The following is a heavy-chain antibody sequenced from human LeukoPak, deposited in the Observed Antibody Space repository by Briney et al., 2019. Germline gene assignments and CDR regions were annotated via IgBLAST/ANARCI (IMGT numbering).Heavy chain of an antibody. V-gene: IGHV3-23*01. CDR1: GFTFSSYA. J-gene: IGHJ6*03. CDR2: ISGSGGST. Sequence: GGSLRLSCAASGFTFSSYAMTWVRQAPGKGLEWVSGISGSGGSTYYADSVKGRFTISRDDSKNTLYLQMNSLRAEDTAVYYCARGSSGSTYYYMDVWGKGTTVTVYS. D-gene: IGHD3-22*01. CDR3: ARGSSGSTYYYMDV.